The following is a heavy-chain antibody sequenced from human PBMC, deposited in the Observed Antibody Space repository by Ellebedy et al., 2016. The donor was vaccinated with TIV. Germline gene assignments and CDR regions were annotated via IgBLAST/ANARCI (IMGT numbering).Heavy chain of an antibody. Sequence: GESLKISCAASGFTFSRFWMAWVRQAPGKGLEWVATINQGGSETYYVDSVKGRFTISRDNAENSLYLQMNSLRAEDTAVYYCARESVDGLEEYWGQGTLVIVSS. CDR3: ARESVDGLEEY. J-gene: IGHJ4*02. CDR1: GFTFSRFW. D-gene: IGHD2-21*01. CDR2: INQGGSET. V-gene: IGHV3-7*03.